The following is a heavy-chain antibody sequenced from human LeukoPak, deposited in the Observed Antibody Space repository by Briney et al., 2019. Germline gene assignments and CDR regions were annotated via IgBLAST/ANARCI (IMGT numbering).Heavy chain of an antibody. J-gene: IGHJ5*02. CDR3: ARGITIFGVVTKGWFDP. CDR1: GYTFTSYD. D-gene: IGHD3-3*01. Sequence: GASVKVSCKASGYTFTSYDINWVRQATGQGLEWMGWMNPNSGNTGYAQKFQGRVTMTRNTSISTAYMELSSLRSEDTAVYYCARGITIFGVVTKGWFDPWGQGTLATVSS. V-gene: IGHV1-8*01. CDR2: MNPNSGNT.